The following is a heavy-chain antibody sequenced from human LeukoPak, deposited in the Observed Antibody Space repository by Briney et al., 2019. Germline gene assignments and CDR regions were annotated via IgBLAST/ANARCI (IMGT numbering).Heavy chain of an antibody. CDR3: ARANSYDSSGDYYEFGY. V-gene: IGHV4-4*07. Sequence: SETLSLTCTVSGCSISSYYWSWIRQPAGKGLEWIGRIYTSGITNYNPSLKSRVTMSVDTSKNQFSLKLTSVTAADTAVYYCARANSYDSSGDYYEFGYWGQGTLVTVSS. J-gene: IGHJ4*02. CDR2: IYTSGIT. CDR1: GCSISSYY. D-gene: IGHD3-22*01.